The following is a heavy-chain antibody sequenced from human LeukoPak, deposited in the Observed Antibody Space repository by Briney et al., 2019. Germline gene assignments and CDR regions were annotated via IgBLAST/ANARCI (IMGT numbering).Heavy chain of an antibody. J-gene: IGHJ6*03. V-gene: IGHV4-4*07. Sequence: SETLSLTCTISGGSISSYYWSWIRQPAGKGLEWIGRVYTSGSTNYNPSLKSRVTMSVDTSRNQFSLKLSSVTAADTAVYYCARGGGRYYDFWSGYSPYYYYYYMDVWGKGTTVTVSS. CDR1: GGSISSYY. CDR2: VYTSGST. CDR3: ARGGGRYYDFWSGYSPYYYYYYMDV. D-gene: IGHD3-3*01.